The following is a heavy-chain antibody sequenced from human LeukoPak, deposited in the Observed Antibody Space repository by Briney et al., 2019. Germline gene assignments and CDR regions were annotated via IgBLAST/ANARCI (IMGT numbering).Heavy chain of an antibody. CDR2: ISYDGSNK. D-gene: IGHD2-2*01. Sequence: PRGSLRLSCAASGFTFSSYGVHWVRQAPGKGLEWVAVISYDGSNKYYADSVKGRFTISRDNSKNTLYLQMNSLRAEDTAVYYCAKSALGYCSSTSCSGVDYWGQGTLVTVSS. CDR1: GFTFSSYG. J-gene: IGHJ4*02. V-gene: IGHV3-30*18. CDR3: AKSALGYCSSTSCSGVDY.